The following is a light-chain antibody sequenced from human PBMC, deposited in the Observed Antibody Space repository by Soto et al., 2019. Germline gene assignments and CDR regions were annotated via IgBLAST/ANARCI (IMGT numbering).Light chain of an antibody. Sequence: QSALTQPASVSGSPGQSITISCTGSSSDVGGHSYVSWYQQHPGKAPRLMIYEVTKRPSGVSNRFSGSKSGNTASLTISGLQAEDEADYYCSSYTFTSTLYVFGTGTKATV. CDR3: SSYTFTSTLYV. J-gene: IGLJ1*01. CDR1: SSDVGGHSY. CDR2: EVT. V-gene: IGLV2-14*03.